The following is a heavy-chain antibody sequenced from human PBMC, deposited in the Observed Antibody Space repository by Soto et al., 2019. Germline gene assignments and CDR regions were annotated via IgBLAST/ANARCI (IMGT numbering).Heavy chain of an antibody. D-gene: IGHD3-22*01. J-gene: IGHJ4*02. CDR3: ARGPPWYYYDSSGSDKALGYYFDY. CDR1: GFTVSSNY. V-gene: IGHV3-53*01. Sequence: GGSLRLSCAASGFTVSSNYMSWVRQAPGKGLEWVSVIYSGGSTYYADSVKGRFTISRDNSKNTLYLQMNSLRAEDTAVYYCARGPPWYYYDSSGSDKALGYYFDYWGQGTLVTVSS. CDR2: IYSGGST.